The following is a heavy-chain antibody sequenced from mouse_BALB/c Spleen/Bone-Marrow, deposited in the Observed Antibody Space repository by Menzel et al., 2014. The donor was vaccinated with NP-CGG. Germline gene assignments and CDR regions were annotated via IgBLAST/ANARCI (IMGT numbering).Heavy chain of an antibody. Sequence: VQLQQSAAELARPGASVKMSCKASGYTFTSYTTHWVKQRPGQGLEWIGYINPSSGYTEYNQKFKDKTTLTADKSSSTAYMQLSSLTSEDSAVYYCARRDGYRWGQGTTLTVSS. V-gene: IGHV1-4*02. CDR2: INPSSGYT. J-gene: IGHJ2*01. D-gene: IGHD2-3*01. CDR1: GYTFTSYT. CDR3: ARRDGYR.